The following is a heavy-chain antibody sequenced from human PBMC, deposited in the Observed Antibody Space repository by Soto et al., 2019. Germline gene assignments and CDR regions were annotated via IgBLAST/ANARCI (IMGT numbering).Heavy chain of an antibody. J-gene: IGHJ4*02. CDR1: GFTFSDHY. V-gene: IGHV3-23*01. CDR3: ARFGMATTKRSPPYYIDY. CDR2: ISGSGGGT. D-gene: IGHD1-1*01. Sequence: GGSLRLSCEASGFTFSDHYMTWVRQAPGKGLEWVSSISGSGGGTYYADSVKGRFTFSRDNSKNTLYLQMNSLRAEDTAVYYCARFGMATTKRSPPYYIDYWGQGALVTVSS.